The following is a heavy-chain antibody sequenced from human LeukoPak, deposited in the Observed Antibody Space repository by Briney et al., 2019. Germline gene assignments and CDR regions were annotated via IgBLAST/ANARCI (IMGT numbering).Heavy chain of an antibody. CDR1: GFTFSSYA. V-gene: IGHV3-23*01. CDR2: NSGSGGST. D-gene: IGHD5-24*01. Sequence: GGSLRLSCETSGFTFSSYAMSWVRQAPGKGLEWVSGNSGSGGSTYYADSVKGRFTISRDNSKNTLYLQMNSLRADDTAVYYCAKGHTRDGYEWGQGTLVTVSS. CDR3: AKGHTRDGYE. J-gene: IGHJ4*02.